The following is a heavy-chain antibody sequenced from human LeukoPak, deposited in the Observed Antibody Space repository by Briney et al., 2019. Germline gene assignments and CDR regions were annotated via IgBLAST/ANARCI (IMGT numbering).Heavy chain of an antibody. CDR2: INPNSGGT. D-gene: IGHD6-13*01. J-gene: IGHJ4*02. Sequence: ASVKVSCKASGYTFTGYYMHWVRQAPGQGLEWMGWINPNSGGTNYAQRFQGRVTMTRDTSISTAYMELSRLRSDDTAVYYCARDFIQYSSSWYTGRRGGDTKHPLDYWGQGTLVTVSS. CDR1: GYTFTGYY. CDR3: ARDFIQYSSSWYTGRRGGDTKHPLDY. V-gene: IGHV1-2*02.